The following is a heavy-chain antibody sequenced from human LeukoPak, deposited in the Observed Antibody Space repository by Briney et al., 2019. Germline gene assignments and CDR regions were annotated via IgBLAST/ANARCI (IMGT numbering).Heavy chain of an antibody. V-gene: IGHV3-9*01. CDR1: GFTFDDYA. D-gene: IGHD4-23*01. CDR3: AKGDYGGNAPLGY. Sequence: GRSLRPSCAASGFTFDDYAMHWVRQAPGKGLEWVSGISWNSGSIGYADSVKGRFTISRDNAKNSLYLQMNSLRAEDTALYYCAKGDYGGNAPLGYWGQGTLVTVSS. CDR2: ISWNSGSI. J-gene: IGHJ4*02.